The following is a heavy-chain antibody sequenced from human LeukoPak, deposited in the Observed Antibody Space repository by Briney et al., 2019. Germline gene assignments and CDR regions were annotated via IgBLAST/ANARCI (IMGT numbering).Heavy chain of an antibody. D-gene: IGHD5-18*01. CDR2: ISGSGGST. Sequence: GGSLRLSCAASGFTFSSYAMSWVRQAPGKGLEWVSAISGSGGSTYYADSVKGRFTISRDNSKNTLYLQMNSLRAEDTAVYYCARGRIQLWSNWFDPWGQGTLVTVSS. V-gene: IGHV3-23*01. J-gene: IGHJ5*02. CDR3: ARGRIQLWSNWFDP. CDR1: GFTFSSYA.